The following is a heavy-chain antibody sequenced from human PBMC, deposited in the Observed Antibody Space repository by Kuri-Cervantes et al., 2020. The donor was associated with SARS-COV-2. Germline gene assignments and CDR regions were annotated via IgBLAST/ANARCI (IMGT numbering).Heavy chain of an antibody. CDR3: AAYSGWVRGFGY. D-gene: IGHD6-19*01. J-gene: IGHJ4*02. CDR1: GFTFTSSA. V-gene: IGHV1-58*02. Sequence: SVPVSCKASGFTFTSSAMQWVRQARGQRLEWIGWIVVGSGNTNYAQKFQERVTITRDMSTSTAYMELSSLRSEDTAVYYCAAYSGWVRGFGYWGQGTLVTVSS. CDR2: IVVGSGNT.